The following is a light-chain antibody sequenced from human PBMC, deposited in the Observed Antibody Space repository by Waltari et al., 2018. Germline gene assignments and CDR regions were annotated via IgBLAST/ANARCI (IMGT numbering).Light chain of an antibody. CDR2: EVT. CDR1: NSAVGRYNL. Sequence: QSALTQPASVSGSPGQSITISCIGTNSAVGRYNLVSWYQQHPGKVPKLMIYEVTKRPSGVSSRFSASKSGTTASLTIFGLQAEDEADYYCSSYANNRVVFGGGTNLTVL. CDR3: SSYANNRVV. V-gene: IGLV2-23*02. J-gene: IGLJ2*01.